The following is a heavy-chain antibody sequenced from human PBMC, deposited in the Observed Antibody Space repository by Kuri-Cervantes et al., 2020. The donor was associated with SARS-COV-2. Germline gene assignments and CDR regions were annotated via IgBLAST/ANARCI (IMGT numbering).Heavy chain of an antibody. J-gene: IGHJ5*02. CDR2: IYYSGST. D-gene: IGHD3-16*01. CDR1: GGSVSSGSYY. V-gene: IGHV4-61*01. Sequence: SETLSLTCTVSGGSVSSGSYYWSWIRQPPGKGLEWIGYIYYSGSTNYNPSPKSRVTISVDTSKNQFSLKLSSVTAADTAVYYCAREPGVGGWFDPWGQGTLVTVSS. CDR3: AREPGVGGWFDP.